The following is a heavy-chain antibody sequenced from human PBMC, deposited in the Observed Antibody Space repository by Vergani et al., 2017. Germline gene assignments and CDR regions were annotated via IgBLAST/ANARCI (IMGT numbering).Heavy chain of an antibody. J-gene: IGHJ3*01. D-gene: IGHD2-21*01. V-gene: IGHV4-59*12. CDR1: GGSISSYY. CDR3: ARDGGEYDKDALDV. Sequence: QVNLQESGPGLVKPSETLSLTCTVSGGSISSYYWSWIRQPPGKGLEWIGYIYYSGATNYNPSLRSRAIMSVDASKKQFSLKLTSVTAADTAVYYCARDGGEYDKDALDVWGQGTKVTVTS. CDR2: IYYSGAT.